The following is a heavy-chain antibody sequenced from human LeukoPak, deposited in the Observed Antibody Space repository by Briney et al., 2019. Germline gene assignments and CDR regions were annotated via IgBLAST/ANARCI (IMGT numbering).Heavy chain of an antibody. CDR2: ISYDGSNK. J-gene: IGHJ6*02. D-gene: IGHD5-12*01. Sequence: GGSLRLSCAASGFTFSNYGMHWVRQAPGKGLEWVALISYDGSNKYYADSVKGRFTISRDNSKNTLYLQMNSLRAEDTAVYYCAKVVSGYSGHDFLYYYYYGMDVWGQGTTVTVSS. CDR3: AKVVSGYSGHDFLYYYYYGMDV. V-gene: IGHV3-30*18. CDR1: GFTFSNYG.